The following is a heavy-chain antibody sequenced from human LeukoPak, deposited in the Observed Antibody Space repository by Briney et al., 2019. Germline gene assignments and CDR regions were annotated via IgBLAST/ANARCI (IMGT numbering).Heavy chain of an antibody. J-gene: IGHJ5*02. V-gene: IGHV1-8*01. CDR1: GYTFTSYD. CDR2: MNPNSDNT. CDR3: AREYRESSSWYYHWFDP. D-gene: IGHD6-13*01. Sequence: ASVKVSCTASGYTFTSYDINWVRQATGQGLEWMGWMNPNSDNTGYAQKFQGRVTMTRNTSISTAYMELSSLRSEDTAVYYCAREYRESSSWYYHWFDPWGQGTLVTVSS.